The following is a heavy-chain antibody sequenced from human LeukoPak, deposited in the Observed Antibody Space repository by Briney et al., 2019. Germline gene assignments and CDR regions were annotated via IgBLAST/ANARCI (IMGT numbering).Heavy chain of an antibody. J-gene: IGHJ6*03. CDR2: INSDGSST. CDR1: GGSFSGYYW. D-gene: IGHD4-11*01. CDR3: ARETTVPTWVSYYYYYYMDV. V-gene: IGHV3-74*01. Sequence: ETLSLTCAVYGGSFSGYYWMHWVRQAPGKGLVWVSRINSDGSSTSYADSVKGRFTISRDNAKNTLYLQMNSLRAEDTAVYYCARETTVPTWVSYYYYYYMDVWGKGTTVTGSS.